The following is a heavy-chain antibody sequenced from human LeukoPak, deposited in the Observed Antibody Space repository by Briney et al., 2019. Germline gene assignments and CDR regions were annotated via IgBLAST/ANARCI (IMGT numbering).Heavy chain of an antibody. J-gene: IGHJ4*02. V-gene: IGHV3-23*01. CDR2: ISGSAHKI. CDR3: GGRVTEYSSGYVY. Sequence: SGGSLRLSCVASGITFSNYAVSWVRQAPEKGLDWVSVISGSAHKIRYADSVKGRFTISRDNSENIVYLQMNNLRAEDTAVYYGGGRVTEYSSGYVYWGRGTLVTVSS. D-gene: IGHD5-18*01. CDR1: GITFSNYA.